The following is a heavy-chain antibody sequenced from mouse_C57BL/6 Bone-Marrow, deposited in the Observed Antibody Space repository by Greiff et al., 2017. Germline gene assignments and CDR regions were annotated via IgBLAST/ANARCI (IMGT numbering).Heavy chain of an antibody. CDR1: GYTFTSYW. J-gene: IGHJ4*01. Sequence: QVQLQQPGAELVRPGSSVKLSCKASGYTFTSYWMDWVKQRPGQGLEWIGNIYPSDSETHYNPKFKDKATLTVDKSSSTAYMQLSSLTSEDSAVYYCARLGYSNLCDWGQGTSVTVSS. D-gene: IGHD2-5*01. V-gene: IGHV1-61*01. CDR2: IYPSDSET. CDR3: ARLGYSNLCD.